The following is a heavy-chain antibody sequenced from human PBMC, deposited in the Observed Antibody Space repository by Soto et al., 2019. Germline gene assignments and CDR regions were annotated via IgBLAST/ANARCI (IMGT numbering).Heavy chain of an antibody. CDR3: ARVSPYYDFWSGYRAFDI. J-gene: IGHJ3*02. Sequence: QVQLQESGPGLVKPSGTLSLTCAVSGGPISSSNWWSWVRQPPGKGLEWIGEIYHSGSTNYNPSLKSRVTISVDKSKNQFSLKLSSVTAADTAVYYCARVSPYYDFWSGYRAFDIWGQGTMVTVSS. CDR2: IYHSGST. CDR1: GGPISSSNW. V-gene: IGHV4-4*02. D-gene: IGHD3-3*01.